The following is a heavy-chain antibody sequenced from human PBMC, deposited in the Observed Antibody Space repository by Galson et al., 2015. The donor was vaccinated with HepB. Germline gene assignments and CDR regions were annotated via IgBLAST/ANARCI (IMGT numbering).Heavy chain of an antibody. CDR1: GGSISSSSYY. CDR3: ARGFSGNKQPTQHGVLWGGNWFDP. J-gene: IGHJ5*02. Sequence: TLSLTCTVSGGSISSSSYYWGWIRQPPGKGLEWIGSIYYSGSTYYNPSLKSRVTISVDTSKNQFSLKLSSVTAADTAVYYCARGFSGNKQPTQHGVLWGGNWFDPWGQGTLVTVSS. D-gene: IGHD3-16*01. V-gene: IGHV4-39*07. CDR2: IYYSGST.